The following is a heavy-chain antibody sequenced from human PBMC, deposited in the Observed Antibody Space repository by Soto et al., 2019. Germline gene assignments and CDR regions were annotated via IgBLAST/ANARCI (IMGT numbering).Heavy chain of an antibody. D-gene: IGHD3-22*01. CDR3: ARDYYKYYDSSGYYRSPAY. J-gene: IGHJ4*02. CDR1: GGSFSGYY. CDR2: INHSGST. Sequence: PSETLSLTCAVYGGSFSGYYWSWIRQPPGKGLEWIGEINHSGSTNYNPSLKSRVTISVDTSKNQFSLRAEDTAVYYCARDYYKYYDSSGYYRSPAYWGQGTLVTVSS. V-gene: IGHV4-34*01.